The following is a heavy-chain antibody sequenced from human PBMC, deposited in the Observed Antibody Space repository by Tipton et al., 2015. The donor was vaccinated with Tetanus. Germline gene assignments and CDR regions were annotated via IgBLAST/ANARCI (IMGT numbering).Heavy chain of an antibody. D-gene: IGHD3-10*01. CDR1: GGSIRSSNW. V-gene: IGHV4-4*02. Sequence: TLSLTCAVSGGSIRSSNWWSWVRQTPGKGLEWIGEIYHSGTTNYNPSLKSRVTISEDRSKNQISLRLRSVTAADTAVYYCARVKGTYNHYGLDVWGQGTTVTVAS. CDR3: ARVKGTYNHYGLDV. CDR2: IYHSGTT. J-gene: IGHJ6*02.